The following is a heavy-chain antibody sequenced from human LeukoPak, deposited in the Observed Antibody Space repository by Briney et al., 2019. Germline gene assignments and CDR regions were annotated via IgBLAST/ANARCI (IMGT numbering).Heavy chain of an antibody. CDR2: IKQDGSEK. Sequence: GGSLRLSCAASGFTFSSYWMSWVRQAPGKGLEWVANIKQDGSEKYYVDSVKGRFTISRDNAKNSLYLQMNSLRAEDTAVYYCAKDISGSPARDDAFDIWGQGTMVTVSS. D-gene: IGHD1-26*01. J-gene: IGHJ3*02. CDR1: GFTFSSYW. V-gene: IGHV3-7*01. CDR3: AKDISGSPARDDAFDI.